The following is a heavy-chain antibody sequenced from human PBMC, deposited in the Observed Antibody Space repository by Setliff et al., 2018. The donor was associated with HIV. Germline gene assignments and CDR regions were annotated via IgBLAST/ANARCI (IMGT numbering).Heavy chain of an antibody. J-gene: IGHJ3*02. CDR3: ARIGEWELLKGRAFDI. V-gene: IGHV4-39*01. CDR2: IYYSGST. D-gene: IGHD1-26*01. Sequence: PSETLSLTCTVYGASISNSNSYWGWIRQPPGKRLEWLGGIYYSGSTSYNPSLSSRLTVSVDTSKNQVSLRLSSVTAADTAVYYCARIGEWELLKGRAFDIWGQGTMVTVSS. CDR1: GASISNSNSY.